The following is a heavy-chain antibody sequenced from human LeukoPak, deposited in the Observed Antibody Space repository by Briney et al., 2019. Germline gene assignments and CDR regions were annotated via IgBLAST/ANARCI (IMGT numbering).Heavy chain of an antibody. D-gene: IGHD3-16*02. Sequence: GGSLRLSCAASGFTFSSYAMSWVRQAPGKGLEWVSAISGSGGSTYCADSVKGRFTISRDNSKNTLYLQMNSLRAEDTAVYYCAKARAGPIMITFGGVIVRWGQGTLVTVSS. CDR3: AKARAGPIMITFGGVIVR. J-gene: IGHJ4*02. CDR1: GFTFSSYA. CDR2: ISGSGGST. V-gene: IGHV3-23*01.